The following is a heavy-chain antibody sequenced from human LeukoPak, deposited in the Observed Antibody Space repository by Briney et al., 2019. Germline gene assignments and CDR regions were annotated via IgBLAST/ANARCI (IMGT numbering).Heavy chain of an antibody. CDR2: ITSNGGTT. D-gene: IGHD4-23*01. CDR1: GFSFSSYG. V-gene: IGHV3-64*01. J-gene: IGHJ4*02. CDR3: ARGVRWASDY. Sequence: GGSLRLSCAASGFSFSSYGMIWVRQAPGKGLEYVSGITSNGGTTYYGNSVKGRFTISRDNSKDTLYLQMGSLRSEDMAVYYCARGVRWASDYWGQGTLVTVAS.